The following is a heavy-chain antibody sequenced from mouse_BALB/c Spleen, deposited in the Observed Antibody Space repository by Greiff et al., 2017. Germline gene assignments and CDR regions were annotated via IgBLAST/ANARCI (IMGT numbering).Heavy chain of an antibody. J-gene: IGHJ4*01. CDR2: ISSGGSYT. D-gene: IGHD2-5*01. CDR1: GFTFSSYG. V-gene: IGHV5-6*01. Sequence: EVMLVESGGDLVKPGGSLKLSCAASGFTFSSYGMSWVRQTPDKRLEWVATISSGGSYTYYPDSVKGRFTISRDNAKNTLYLQMSSLKSEDTAMYYCARHDSNPYAMDYWGQGTSVTVSS. CDR3: ARHDSNPYAMDY.